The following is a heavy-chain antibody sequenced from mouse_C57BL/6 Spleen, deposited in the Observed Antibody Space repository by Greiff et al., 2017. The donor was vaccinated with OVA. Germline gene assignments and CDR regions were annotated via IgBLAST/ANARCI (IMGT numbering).Heavy chain of an antibody. CDR2: INPSSGYT. J-gene: IGHJ1*03. CDR1: GYTFTSYT. CDR3: ATKEGEANWYWDD. Sequence: QVQLKQSGAELARPGASVKMSCKASGYTFTSYTMHWVKQRPGQGLEWIGYINPSSGYTKYNQKFKDKATLTADKSSSTAYMQLSSLTSEDSAVSYCATKEGEANWYWDDWGKGTTVTVSS. V-gene: IGHV1-4*01.